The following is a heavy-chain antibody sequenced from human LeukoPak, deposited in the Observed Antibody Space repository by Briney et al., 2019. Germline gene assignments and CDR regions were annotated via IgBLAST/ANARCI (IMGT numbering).Heavy chain of an antibody. J-gene: IGHJ3*02. CDR3: AREFGYCSSTSCYTYGNAFDI. Sequence: SVKVSCKASGGTFSSYAISWVRQAPGQGLEWMGGIIPIFGTANYAQKFQGRVAITADESTSTAYMELSSLRSEDTAVYYCAREFGYCSSTSCYTYGNAFDIWGQGTMVTVSS. V-gene: IGHV1-69*13. CDR1: GGTFSSYA. D-gene: IGHD2-2*02. CDR2: IIPIFGTA.